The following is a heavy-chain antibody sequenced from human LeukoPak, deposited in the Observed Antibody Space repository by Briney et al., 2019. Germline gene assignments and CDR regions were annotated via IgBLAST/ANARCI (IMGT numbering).Heavy chain of an antibody. CDR2: IYYSGST. D-gene: IGHD3-10*01. CDR3: AGLPPSYYYGSGSYRDAFDI. V-gene: IGHV4-59*08. CDR1: GGSISSYY. Sequence: SETLSLTCTVSGGSISSYYRSWIRQPPGKGLEWIGYIYYSGSTNYNPSLKSRVTISVDTSKNQFSLKLSSVTAADTAVYHCAGLPPSYYYGSGSYRDAFDIWGQGTMVTVSS. J-gene: IGHJ3*02.